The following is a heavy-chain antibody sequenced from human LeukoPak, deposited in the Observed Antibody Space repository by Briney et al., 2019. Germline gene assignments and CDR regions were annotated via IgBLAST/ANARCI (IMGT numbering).Heavy chain of an antibody. J-gene: IGHJ4*02. Sequence: GGSLRLSCAASGFTFSNYAMSWVRQAPGKGLEWVSTISNSGAGTYYADSVKGRFTISRDFSKNTVFLHMNSLRAEDTAMYYCARGDDSGYYDYFDYWGQGALVTVSS. CDR2: ISNSGAGT. D-gene: IGHD3-22*01. CDR3: ARGDDSGYYDYFDY. V-gene: IGHV3-23*01. CDR1: GFTFSNYA.